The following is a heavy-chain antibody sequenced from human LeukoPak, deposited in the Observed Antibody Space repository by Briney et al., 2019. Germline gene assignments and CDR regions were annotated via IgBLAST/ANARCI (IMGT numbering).Heavy chain of an antibody. D-gene: IGHD2-15*01. Sequence: SETLSLTCAVSGYSISSGYYWGWIRQPPGKGLEWIGSIYHSGSTNYNPSLKSRVTISVDTSKNQFSLKLSSVTAADTAVYYCARNLYCSGGSCYDAFDIWGQGTMVTVSS. CDR3: ARNLYCSGGSCYDAFDI. CDR2: IYHSGST. CDR1: GYSISSGYY. V-gene: IGHV4-38-2*01. J-gene: IGHJ3*02.